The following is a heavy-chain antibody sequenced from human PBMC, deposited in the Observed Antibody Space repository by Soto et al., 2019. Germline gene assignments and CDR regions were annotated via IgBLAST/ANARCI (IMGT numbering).Heavy chain of an antibody. CDR3: ARESEDLTSNFDY. CDR1: GFIFTRYS. CDR2: ISSTTNYI. J-gene: IGHJ4*02. Sequence: GGSLRLSCAASGFIFTRYSMSWVRQAPGKGLEWVSSISSTTNYIYYGDSMKGRFTISRDNAKNSLYLEMNSLRAEDTAVYYCARESEDLTSNFDYWGQGTLVTVSS. V-gene: IGHV3-21*06.